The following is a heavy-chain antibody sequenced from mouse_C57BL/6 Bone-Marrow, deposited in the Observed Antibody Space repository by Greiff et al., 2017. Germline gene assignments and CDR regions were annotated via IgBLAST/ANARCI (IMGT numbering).Heavy chain of an antibody. V-gene: IGHV5-6*01. D-gene: IGHD1-1*01. CDR1: GFTFSSYG. CDR3: ARQSSYDYYAMDY. CDR2: ISSGGSYT. J-gene: IGHJ4*01. Sequence: EVKLVESGGDLVKPGGSLKLSCAASGFTFSSYGMSWVRQTPDKRLEWVATISSGGSYTYYPDSVKGRFTISSDNAKNTLYLQMSSLKSEDTAMYYCARQSSYDYYAMDYWGQGTSVTVSS.